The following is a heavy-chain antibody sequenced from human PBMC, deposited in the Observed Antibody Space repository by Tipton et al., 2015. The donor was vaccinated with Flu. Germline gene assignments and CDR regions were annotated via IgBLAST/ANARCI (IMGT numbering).Heavy chain of an antibody. Sequence: TLSLTCTVSGGSMNNDYWSWVRQPPGKGLEYIGYIHYSGSTKSNPSLKSRVTISLDTSKNQFSLKLRSVTAADTAIYYCARHFTAKNCFDPWGQGIQVTVSS. D-gene: IGHD3-16*01. J-gene: IGHJ5*02. CDR3: ARHFTAKNCFDP. CDR1: GGSMNNDY. CDR2: IHYSGST. V-gene: IGHV4-59*08.